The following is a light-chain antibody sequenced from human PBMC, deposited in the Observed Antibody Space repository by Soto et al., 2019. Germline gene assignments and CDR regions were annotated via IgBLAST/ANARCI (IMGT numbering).Light chain of an antibody. V-gene: IGKV1-5*01. Sequence: DIPMTQSPSTLSASVGDRVTITCRASQNIGSSLAWYQHRPGKAPKLLIFDASTLQTGVPSRFSGGGFGTEFTLTITGLQPDDFATYYCQQHNDYSAVTFGQGTKLEIK. J-gene: IGKJ2*01. CDR3: QQHNDYSAVT. CDR1: QNIGSS. CDR2: DAS.